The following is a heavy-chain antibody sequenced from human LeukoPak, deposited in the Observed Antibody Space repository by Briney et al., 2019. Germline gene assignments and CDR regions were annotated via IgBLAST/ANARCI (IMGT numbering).Heavy chain of an antibody. CDR2: IKRKIDGGTT. D-gene: IGHD3-10*01. CDR1: GFTFSNAW. Sequence: GGSLRLSCAASGFTFSNAWMNWVRQAPGKGLEWVGRIKRKIDGGTTDYAAPVKGRFTISKDDSKNTLYLQMNSLKTEDTAVYYCTTNTAPDYYGSGSYYNVIWGQGTLVTVSS. CDR3: TTNTAPDYYGSGSYYNVI. J-gene: IGHJ4*02. V-gene: IGHV3-15*01.